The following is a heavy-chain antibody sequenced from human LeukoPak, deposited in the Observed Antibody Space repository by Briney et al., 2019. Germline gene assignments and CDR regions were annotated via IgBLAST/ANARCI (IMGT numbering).Heavy chain of an antibody. CDR3: ARARNYYDGSGHYYYFDY. Sequence: GGSLRLSCAASGFTFSDYFMSWIRQAPGKGLEWVSYISSSGSTIYYADSVKGRFTISRDNAKNSLYLQMSSLRAEDTVVYYCARARNYYDGSGHYYYFDYWGQGTLVTVSS. CDR2: ISSSGSTI. V-gene: IGHV3-11*01. CDR1: GFTFSDYF. J-gene: IGHJ4*02. D-gene: IGHD3-22*01.